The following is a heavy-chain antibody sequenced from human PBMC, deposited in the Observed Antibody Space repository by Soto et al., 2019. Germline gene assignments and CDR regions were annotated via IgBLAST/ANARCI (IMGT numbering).Heavy chain of an antibody. CDR1: GFTFSSYG. CDR2: ISYDGSNK. Sequence: GGSLRLSCAASGFTFSSYGMHWVRQAPGKGLEWVAVISYDGSNKYYADSVKGRFTISRDNSKNTLYLQMNSLRAEDTAVYYCAKGGHGTPFDYWGQGTLVTVSS. J-gene: IGHJ4*02. V-gene: IGHV3-30*18. CDR3: AKGGHGTPFDY. D-gene: IGHD6-13*01.